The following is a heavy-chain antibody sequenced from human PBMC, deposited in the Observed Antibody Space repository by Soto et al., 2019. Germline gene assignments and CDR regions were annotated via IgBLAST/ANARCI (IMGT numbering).Heavy chain of an antibody. J-gene: IGHJ4*02. CDR1: RFTLTSYS. CDR3: ARESEDITSNFDD. CDR2: ISSTTNYI. Sequence: GSLRLSCEYARFTLTSYSIIMFRQAPGKGLEWVSSISSTTNYIYYGDSMKGRFTISRDNAKNSLSLEMNSLRAEDTAVYSCARESEDITSNFDDWGQGTLVT. V-gene: IGHV3-21*06.